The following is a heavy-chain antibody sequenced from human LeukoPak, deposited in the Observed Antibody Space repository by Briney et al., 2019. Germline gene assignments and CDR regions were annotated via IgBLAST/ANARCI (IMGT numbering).Heavy chain of an antibody. CDR2: IYWDDDK. CDR3: AHSQNYEPRPLY. CDR1: GFSLSTGGVG. Sequence: SGPTLVKPTQTLTLTCTFSGFSLSTGGVGVGWIRQPPGQALEWLALIYWDDDKRYNPSLRSRLTITKDTSKNQVVLTMTNMDPVDTATYYCAHSQNYEPRPLYWGQGTLVTVSS. V-gene: IGHV2-5*02. J-gene: IGHJ4*02. D-gene: IGHD3-3*01.